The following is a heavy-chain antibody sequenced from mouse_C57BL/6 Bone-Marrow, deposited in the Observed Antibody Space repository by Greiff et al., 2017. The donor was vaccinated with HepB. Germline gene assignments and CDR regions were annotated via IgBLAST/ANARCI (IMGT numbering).Heavy chain of an antibody. CDR3: VRPYYGYDDYAMDY. J-gene: IGHJ4*01. Sequence: EVMLVESGGGLVQPKGSLKLSCAASGFSFNTYAMNWVRQAPGKGLEWVARIRSKSNNYATYYADSVKDRFTISRDDSESMLYLQMNNLKTEDTAMYYCVRPYYGYDDYAMDYWGQGTSVTVSS. CDR1: GFSFNTYA. V-gene: IGHV10-1*01. CDR2: IRSKSNNYAT. D-gene: IGHD2-9*01.